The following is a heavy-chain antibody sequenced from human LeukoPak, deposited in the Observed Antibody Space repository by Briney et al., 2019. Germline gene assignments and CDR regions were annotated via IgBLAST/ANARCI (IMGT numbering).Heavy chain of an antibody. CDR1: GFTFSSYG. CDR3: APDYDSSGFSPAY. Sequence: GRSLRLSCAASGFTFSSYGMHWVRQAPGKGLEWAAVIWYDGSNKYYADSVKGRFTISRDNSKNTLYLQMNSLRAEDTAVYYCAPDYDSSGFSPAYWGQGTLVTVSS. J-gene: IGHJ4*02. D-gene: IGHD3-22*01. CDR2: IWYDGSNK. V-gene: IGHV3-33*01.